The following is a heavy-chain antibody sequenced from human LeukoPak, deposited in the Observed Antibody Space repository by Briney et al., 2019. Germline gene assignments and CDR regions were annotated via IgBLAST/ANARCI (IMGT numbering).Heavy chain of an antibody. Sequence: SETLSLTCSVSGGSISSSSYYWGWIRQPPGKGLEWIGSIYYSGSTYYNPSLKSRVTISVDTSKNQFSLKLSSVTAADTAVYYCARHRACNYGSLRYFDYWGQGALVTVSS. CDR2: IYYSGST. CDR1: GGSISSSSYY. CDR3: ARHRACNYGSLRYFDY. D-gene: IGHD3-10*01. J-gene: IGHJ4*02. V-gene: IGHV4-39*01.